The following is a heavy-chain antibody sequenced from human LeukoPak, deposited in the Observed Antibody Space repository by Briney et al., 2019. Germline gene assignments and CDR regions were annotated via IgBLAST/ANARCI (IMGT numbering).Heavy chain of an antibody. J-gene: IGHJ4*02. CDR1: GGSFSGYY. CDR3: ARDNYGDYFLDY. D-gene: IGHD4-17*01. CDR2: INHSGST. V-gene: IGHV4-34*01. Sequence: SETLSLTCAVYGGSFSGYYWSWIRQPPGKGLEWIGEINHSGSTNYNPSLKSRVTISVDTSKYQFSLKLSSVTAADTAVYYCARDNYGDYFLDYWGQGTLVTVSS.